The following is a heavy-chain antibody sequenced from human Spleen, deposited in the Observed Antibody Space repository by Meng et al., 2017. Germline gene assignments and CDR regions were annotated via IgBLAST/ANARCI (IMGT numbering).Heavy chain of an antibody. V-gene: IGHV3-7*01. D-gene: IGHD2-15*01. CDR2: INTDGSKK. J-gene: IGHJ4*02. Sequence: GESLKISCGASGFNFGDYIMHWVRQSPGKGLEWVANINTDGSKKYYADSVKGRFTISRDNAKNSMYLQMNSLRVEDTAVYYCASRRGGTGRRDYWGQGTLVTVSS. CDR1: GFNFGDYI. CDR3: ASRRGGTGRRDY.